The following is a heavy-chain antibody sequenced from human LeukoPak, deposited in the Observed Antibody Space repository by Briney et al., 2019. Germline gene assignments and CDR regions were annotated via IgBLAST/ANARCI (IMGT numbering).Heavy chain of an antibody. V-gene: IGHV1-18*01. D-gene: IGHD3-22*01. CDR3: ARGPPHYYDSSGFDY. CDR2: ISAYNGNT. Sequence: ASVKVSCKASGYTFTNYGISWVRQAPGQGLEWMGWISAYNGNTNYAQKLQGRVTMTTDTSTSTAYMELRSLRSDDTAVYYCARGPPHYYDSSGFDYWGQGTLVTVSS. CDR1: GYTFTNYG. J-gene: IGHJ4*02.